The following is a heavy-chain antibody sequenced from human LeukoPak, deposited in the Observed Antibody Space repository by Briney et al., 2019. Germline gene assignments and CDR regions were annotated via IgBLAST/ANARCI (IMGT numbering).Heavy chain of an antibody. D-gene: IGHD5-24*01. J-gene: IGHJ4*02. Sequence: PGGSLRLSCAASGFTFSNYERDWVRQAPGKRLEWISYISGSGNTMYYADSVKGRFTISRDNAKDSLPLQLNSLRVEDTAVYYCARDAGIDGTDFDHWGQGALVTVSS. V-gene: IGHV3-48*03. CDR1: GFTFSNYE. CDR3: ARDAGIDGTDFDH. CDR2: ISGSGNTM.